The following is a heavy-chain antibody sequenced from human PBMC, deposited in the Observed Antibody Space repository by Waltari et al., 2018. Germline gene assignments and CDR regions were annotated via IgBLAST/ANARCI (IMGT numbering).Heavy chain of an antibody. Sequence: QVQLQESGPGLVKPSETLSLTCTVSGGSISSYYWSWIRQPPGKGLGLIGYIYYSGSTNYNPSLTSRVTISVDTSKNQFSLKLSSVTAADTAVYYCARYSSSASCFDYWGQGTLVTVSS. J-gene: IGHJ4*02. CDR3: ARYSSSASCFDY. CDR1: GGSISSYY. CDR2: IYYSGST. V-gene: IGHV4-59*01. D-gene: IGHD6-13*01.